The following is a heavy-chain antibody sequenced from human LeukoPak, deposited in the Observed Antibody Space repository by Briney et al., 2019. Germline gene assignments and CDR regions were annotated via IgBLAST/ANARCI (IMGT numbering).Heavy chain of an antibody. D-gene: IGHD2-2*01. CDR1: GGSFSGYY. J-gene: IGHJ4*02. CDR3: ARLVVPAAGVGFDC. Sequence: SETLSLTCAVYGGSFSGYYWSWIRQPPEKGLEWIGEINHSGGTRNNPSPKSRVSISVDTPTNQHSLQLSSVTATAPPLIYSARLVVPAAGVGFDCWLQGTMVSV. V-gene: IGHV4-34*01. CDR2: INHSGGT.